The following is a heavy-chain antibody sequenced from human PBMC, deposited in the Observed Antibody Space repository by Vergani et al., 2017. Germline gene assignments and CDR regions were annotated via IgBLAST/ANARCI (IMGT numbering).Heavy chain of an antibody. CDR2: TYPGDSDT. J-gene: IGHJ4*02. CDR1: GYSFTSYW. CDR3: ARHEACSGGSCYSSGFDY. Sequence: EVQLVQSGAEVNKPGESLKISCKGSGYSFTSYWIGWVRQMPGKGLEWMGVTYPGDSDTRYSPSFQCQVTISADKPISTAYLQWSRVKASDTAMYYCARHEACSGGSCYSSGFDYWGQGTLVTVSS. V-gene: IGHV5-51*01. D-gene: IGHD2-15*01.